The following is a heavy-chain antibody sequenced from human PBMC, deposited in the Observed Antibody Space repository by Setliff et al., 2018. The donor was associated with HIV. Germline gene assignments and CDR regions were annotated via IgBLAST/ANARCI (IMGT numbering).Heavy chain of an antibody. CDR3: ATRIRDGHRGYGYFDF. CDR1: GYTVTELS. V-gene: IGHV1-24*01. J-gene: IGHJ4*02. CDR2: FDPEDNKI. D-gene: IGHD5-12*01. Sequence: GASVKVSCKVSGYTVTELSINWVRQAPGKGPEWMGGFDPEDNKIVYAQKFQGRVTTTEDTSTDTAYIELSSLRPEDTAVYYCATRIRDGHRGYGYFDFWGQGTLVTVSS.